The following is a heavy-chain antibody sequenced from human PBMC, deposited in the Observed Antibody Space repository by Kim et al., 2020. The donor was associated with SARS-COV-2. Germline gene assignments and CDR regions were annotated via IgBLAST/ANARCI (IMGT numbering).Heavy chain of an antibody. V-gene: IGHV3-23*01. CDR3: AKEQPSSRSHDYSPYYFDY. Sequence: GGSLRLSCAASGFTFSSYAMSWVRQAPGKGLEWVSAISGSGGSTYYADSVKGRFTISRDNSKNTLYLQMNSLRAEDTAVYYCAKEQPSSRSHDYSPYYFDYWGQGTLVTVSS. J-gene: IGHJ4*02. CDR1: GFTFSSYA. D-gene: IGHD4-4*01. CDR2: ISGSGGST.